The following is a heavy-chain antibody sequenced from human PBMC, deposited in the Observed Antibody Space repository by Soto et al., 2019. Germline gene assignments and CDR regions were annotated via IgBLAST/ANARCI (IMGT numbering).Heavy chain of an antibody. J-gene: IGHJ4*02. CDR3: AKANPTHEGASSPSY. CDR2: ISYDGSNK. D-gene: IGHD1-26*01. V-gene: IGHV3-30*18. CDR1: GFTFSSYG. Sequence: GGSLRLSCAASGFTFSSYGMHWVRQAPGKGLEWVAVISYDGSNKYYADSVKGRFTISRDNSKNTLYLQMNSLRAEDTAVYYCAKANPTHEGASSPSYWGQGTLVTVSS.